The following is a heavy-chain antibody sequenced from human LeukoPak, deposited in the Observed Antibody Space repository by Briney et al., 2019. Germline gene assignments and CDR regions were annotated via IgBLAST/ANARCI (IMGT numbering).Heavy chain of an antibody. Sequence: PGGSLRLSCAASGFTFSSYSMNWVRQAPGKGLEWVSSISTSSSYIHYADSVKGRFTISRDNAKNSLYLQMNSLRAEDTAVYYCARVYGGSPTRNYYYYYYMDVWGKGTTVTVSS. J-gene: IGHJ6*03. CDR1: GFTFSSYS. CDR3: ARVYGGSPTRNYYYYYYMDV. D-gene: IGHD2-2*02. CDR2: ISTSSSYI. V-gene: IGHV3-21*01.